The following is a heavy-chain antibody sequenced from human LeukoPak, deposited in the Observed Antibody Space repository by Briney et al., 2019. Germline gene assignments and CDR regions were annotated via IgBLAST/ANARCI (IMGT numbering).Heavy chain of an antibody. CDR2: IYYSGST. CDR3: ARVVVVTATLIDY. CDR1: GGSISSSSYY. J-gene: IGHJ4*02. Sequence: SETLSLTCTVSGGSISSSSYYWGWIRQPPGKGLEWIGSIYYSGSTYYNPSLKSRVTISVDTSKNQFSLKLSSVTAADTAVYYCARVVVVTATLIDYWGQGTLVTVSS. V-gene: IGHV4-39*07. D-gene: IGHD2-21*02.